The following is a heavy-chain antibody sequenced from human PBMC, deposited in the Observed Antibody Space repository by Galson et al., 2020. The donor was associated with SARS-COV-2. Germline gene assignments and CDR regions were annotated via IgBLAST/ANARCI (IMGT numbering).Heavy chain of an antibody. CDR2: MNPNSGNT. V-gene: IGHV1-8*01. Sequence: KISCKASGYTFTSYDINWVRQATGQGLEWMGWMNPNSGNTGYAQKFQGRVTMTRNTSISTAYMELSSLRSEDTAVYYCARGSDTAMVYGVGTHLAYYYYMDVWGKGTTVTVSS. CDR3: ARGSDTAMVYGVGTHLAYYYYMDV. CDR1: GYTFTSYD. J-gene: IGHJ6*03. D-gene: IGHD5-18*01.